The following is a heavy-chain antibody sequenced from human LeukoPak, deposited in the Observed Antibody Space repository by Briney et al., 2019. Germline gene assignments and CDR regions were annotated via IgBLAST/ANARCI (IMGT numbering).Heavy chain of an antibody. J-gene: IGHJ6*02. CDR2: VFTSGST. Sequence: SETLSLTCTVSGGSISSYYWSWIRQHAGKGLEWIGRVFTSGSTNYNPSLQSRVTMSVDTSKNQFSLKLRSVTAADTAVYSCARGPNYYYGMDVWGQGTTVTVSS. V-gene: IGHV4-4*07. CDR1: GGSISSYY. CDR3: ARGPNYYYGMDV.